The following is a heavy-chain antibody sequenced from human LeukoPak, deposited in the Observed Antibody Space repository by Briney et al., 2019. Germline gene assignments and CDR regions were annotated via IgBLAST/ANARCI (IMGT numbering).Heavy chain of an antibody. D-gene: IGHD3-16*01. V-gene: IGHV3-53*01. CDR2: IYSGGST. J-gene: IGHJ3*02. CDR3: ARYDHPRARAFDI. Sequence: GGSLRLSCAASGFTVSSNYMSWVRQAPGKGLEWVSVIYSGGSTYYADSVKGRFTISRDNSKNTLYLQVNSLRAEDTAVYYCARYDHPRARAFDIWGQGTMVTVSS. CDR1: GFTVSSNY.